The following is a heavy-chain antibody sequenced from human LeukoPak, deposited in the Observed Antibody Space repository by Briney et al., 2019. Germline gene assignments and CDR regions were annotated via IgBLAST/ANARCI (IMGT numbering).Heavy chain of an antibody. Sequence: PGGSLRLSXAASGFTFSNAWTSWVRQAPGKGVEWVGRIKSKTDGGTTDYAAPVKGRFTISRDDSKNTLYLQMNSLKTEDTAVYYCTTFDIVVVPAARLAPYYYYMDVWGKGTTVTVSS. J-gene: IGHJ6*03. CDR3: TTFDIVVVPAARLAPYYYYMDV. D-gene: IGHD2-2*01. CDR1: GFTFSNAW. V-gene: IGHV3-15*01. CDR2: IKSKTDGGTT.